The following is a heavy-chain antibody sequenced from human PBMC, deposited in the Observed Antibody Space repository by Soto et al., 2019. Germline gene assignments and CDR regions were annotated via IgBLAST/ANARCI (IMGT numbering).Heavy chain of an antibody. J-gene: IGHJ2*01. CDR3: VKDNWHRGSYENWYFAI. V-gene: IGHV3-30*18. CDR2: ISFDGDYP. Sequence: QGQLVESGGGVVQPGRSLRLSCAASGFTFSSYGMHWVRQAPGKGLEWLAVISFDGDYPFHADSVKGRFTISRDNSKNTLFLELSSLRAQDSAVYYWVKDNWHRGSYENWYFAIWGRGTLVPVSS. CDR1: GFTFSSYG. D-gene: IGHD1-26*01.